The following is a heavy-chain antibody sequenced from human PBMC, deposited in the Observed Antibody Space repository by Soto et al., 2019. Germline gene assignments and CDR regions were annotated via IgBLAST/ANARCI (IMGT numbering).Heavy chain of an antibody. CDR1: GYTFTGYY. Sequence: ASVKVSCKASGYTFTGYYMHWVRQAPGQGLEWMGIINPNSGSTSYAQKLQGRVTMTRDTSTSPVYMELSSLRFEDTAVYYCATGRDTAMVEIDYWGQGTLVTVSS. CDR2: INPNSGST. D-gene: IGHD5-18*01. J-gene: IGHJ4*02. V-gene: IGHV1-46*01. CDR3: ATGRDTAMVEIDY.